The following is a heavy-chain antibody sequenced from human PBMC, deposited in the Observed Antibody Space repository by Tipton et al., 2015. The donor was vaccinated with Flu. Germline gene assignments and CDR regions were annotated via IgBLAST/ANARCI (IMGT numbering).Heavy chain of an antibody. J-gene: IGHJ4*02. V-gene: IGHV4-38-2*01. D-gene: IGHD3-10*01. Sequence: TLSLTCAVSGYSISSGYYWGWIRQPPGKGLEWIGSIYHSGSTYYNPSLKSRVTMSVDTSKNQFSLKLSSVTAADTAVYYCARGARRGYYFDYWGQGTLVTVSS. CDR1: GYSISSGYY. CDR3: ARGARRGYYFDY. CDR2: IYHSGST.